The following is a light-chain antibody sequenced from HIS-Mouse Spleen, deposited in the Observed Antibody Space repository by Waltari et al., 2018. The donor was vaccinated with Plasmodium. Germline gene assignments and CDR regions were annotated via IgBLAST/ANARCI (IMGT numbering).Light chain of an antibody. CDR1: ALSKKY. J-gene: IGLJ3*02. V-gene: IGLV3-10*01. Sequence: SYELTQPPSVSVSPGQTARSTCPGDALSKKYYYWYQQKSGQAPVLVIYEDSKRPSGIPERFSGSSSGTMATLTISGAQVEDEADYYCYSTDSSGNHRVFGGGTKLTVL. CDR3: YSTDSSGNHRV. CDR2: EDS.